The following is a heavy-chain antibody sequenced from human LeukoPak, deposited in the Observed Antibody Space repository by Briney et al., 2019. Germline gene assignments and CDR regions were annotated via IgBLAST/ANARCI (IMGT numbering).Heavy chain of an antibody. V-gene: IGHV1-46*01. CDR1: GYTFTGYY. Sequence: ASVKVSCKASGYTFTGYYMHWVRQAPGQGLEWMGIINPSGGSTSYAQKFQGRVTMTRDTSTSTVYMELSSLRSEDTAVYYCARDYYGSGSYYEPFDYWGQGTLVTVSS. J-gene: IGHJ4*02. CDR3: ARDYYGSGSYYEPFDY. CDR2: INPSGGST. D-gene: IGHD3-10*01.